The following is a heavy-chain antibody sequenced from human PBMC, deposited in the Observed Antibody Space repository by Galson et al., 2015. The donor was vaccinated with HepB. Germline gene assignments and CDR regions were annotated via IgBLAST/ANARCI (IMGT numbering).Heavy chain of an antibody. D-gene: IGHD3-16*01. CDR1: GYTFTSYD. CDR2: MNPNSGNT. V-gene: IGHV1-8*01. J-gene: IGHJ6*02. CDR3: ATRFLGISEQPYYYGMDV. Sequence: SVKVSCKASGYTFTSYDINWVRQATGQGLEWMGWMNPNSGNTGYAQKFQGRVTMTRNTSISTAYMELSSLRSEDTAVYYCATRFLGISEQPYYYGMDVWGQGTTVTVSS.